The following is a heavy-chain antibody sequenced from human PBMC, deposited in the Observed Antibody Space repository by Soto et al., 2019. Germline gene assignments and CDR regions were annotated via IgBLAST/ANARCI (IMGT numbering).Heavy chain of an antibody. J-gene: IGHJ6*02. V-gene: IGHV3-23*01. Sequence: GGSLRLSCEASEFTLRSYAMNWVRQAPGKGLEWVSTVTASGANTYYADSVKGRFTISRDNSKNTLYLHMNSLRAEDTAVYYCAKDRRYGNTWYGPYYYYGMDVWGQGTTVTVSS. CDR1: EFTLRSYA. CDR2: VTASGANT. D-gene: IGHD6-13*01. CDR3: AKDRRYGNTWYGPYYYYGMDV.